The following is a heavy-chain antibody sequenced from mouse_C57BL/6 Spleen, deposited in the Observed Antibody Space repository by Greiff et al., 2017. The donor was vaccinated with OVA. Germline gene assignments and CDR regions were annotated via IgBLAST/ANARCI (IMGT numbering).Heavy chain of an antibody. CDR3: ARRDTAGWYFDV. J-gene: IGHJ1*03. Sequence: QVKLQQPGAELVKPGASVKLSCKASGYTFTSYWMQWVKQRHGQGLEWIGEIDHSDSYTNYNQKFKGKATLTVDPSSSTAYRQLSSLTSEDSAVYYCARRDTAGWYFDVWGTGTTVTVSS. CDR1: GYTFTSYW. V-gene: IGHV1-50*01. CDR2: IDHSDSYT.